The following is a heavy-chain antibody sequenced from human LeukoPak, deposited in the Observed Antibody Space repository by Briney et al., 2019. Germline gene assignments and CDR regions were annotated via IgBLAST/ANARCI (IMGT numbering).Heavy chain of an antibody. D-gene: IGHD5-24*01. CDR1: GFTLSSYG. V-gene: IGHV3-30*18. CDR3: AKDPGDGYNPYFDY. Sequence: GGSLRLSCAASGFTLSSYGMHWVRQAPGKGLEWVAVISYDGSNKYYADSVKGRFTISRDNSKNTLYLQMNSLRAEDTAVYYCAKDPGDGYNPYFDYRGQGTLVTVSS. CDR2: ISYDGSNK. J-gene: IGHJ4*02.